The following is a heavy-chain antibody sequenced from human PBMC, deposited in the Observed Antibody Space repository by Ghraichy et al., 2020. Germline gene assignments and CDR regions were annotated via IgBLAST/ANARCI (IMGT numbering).Heavy chain of an antibody. CDR2: INPNSGDT. J-gene: IGHJ5*02. V-gene: IGHV1-2*02. CDR3: LRGLEDCSGGSCHINWFDP. D-gene: IGHD2-15*01. Sequence: ASVKVPCKASGYTFTGYYMHWVRQAPGQGLEWMGWINPNSGDTNYVQKFQGRVTMARDTSISTAYMELSSLRSDDTAVYYCLRGLEDCSGGSCHINWFDPWGQGTLVTVSS. CDR1: GYTFTGYY.